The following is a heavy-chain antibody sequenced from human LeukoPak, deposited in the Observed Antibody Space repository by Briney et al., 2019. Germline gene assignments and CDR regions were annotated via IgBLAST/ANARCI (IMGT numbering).Heavy chain of an antibody. CDR3: ARGPNKYDGGNSGSAWFDP. D-gene: IGHD4-23*01. V-gene: IGHV1-8*01. CDR2: MNPNSGNT. Sequence: GASVKVSCKASGYTFTSYDINWVRQATGLGPEWMGWMNPNSGNTGYAQKFQGRVTMTRNTSISTAYLELSSLTSEDTAVYYCARGPNKYDGGNSGSAWFDPWGQGTLVTASS. CDR1: GYTFTSYD. J-gene: IGHJ5*02.